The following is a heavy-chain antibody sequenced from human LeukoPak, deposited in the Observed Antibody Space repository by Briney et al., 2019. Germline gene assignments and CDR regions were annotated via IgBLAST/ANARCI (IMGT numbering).Heavy chain of an antibody. CDR2: IFSSGGT. Sequence: PSETLSLTCTVSGGSISSYYWSWIRQPPGKELEWIGYIFSSGGTNYNPSLTSRVTISVDTSKNQFSLRLSSVTAADTAVYYCARRRDSYHFNFDYWGQGTLVTVSS. V-gene: IGHV4-59*08. CDR3: ARRRDSYHFNFDY. D-gene: IGHD5-24*01. CDR1: GGSISSYY. J-gene: IGHJ4*02.